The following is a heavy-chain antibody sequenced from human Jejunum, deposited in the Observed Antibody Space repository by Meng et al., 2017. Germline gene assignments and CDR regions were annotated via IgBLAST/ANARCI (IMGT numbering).Heavy chain of an antibody. CDR2: IYYSGRT. D-gene: IGHD1-26*01. CDR1: GASFSNGDYW. Sequence: GSLRLSCTVSGASFSNGDYWWGWIRQPPGKGLEWIGSIYYSGRTSYNPSLKSRVTMSGDTSKNQFSLRLPSVTAADTAVYYCARFTSGKNYGDDFWGQGTLVTVSS. J-gene: IGHJ4*02. CDR3: ARFTSGKNYGDDF. V-gene: IGHV4-39*07.